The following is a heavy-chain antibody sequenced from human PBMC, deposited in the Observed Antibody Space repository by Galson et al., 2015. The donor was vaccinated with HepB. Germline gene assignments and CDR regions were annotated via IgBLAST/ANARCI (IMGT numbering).Heavy chain of an antibody. CDR2: IYYSGST. CDR3: ARESYDFWSGYYRGGFFDY. CDR1: GGSVSSGSYY. Sequence: LSLTCTVSGGSVSSGSYYWSWIRQPPGKGLEWIGYIYYSGSTNYNPSLKSRVTISVDTSKNQFSLKLSSVTAADTAVYYCARESYDFWSGYYRGGFFDYWGQGTLVTVSS. J-gene: IGHJ4*02. V-gene: IGHV4-61*01. D-gene: IGHD3-3*01.